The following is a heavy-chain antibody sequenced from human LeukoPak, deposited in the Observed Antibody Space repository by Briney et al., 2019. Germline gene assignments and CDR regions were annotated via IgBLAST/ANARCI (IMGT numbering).Heavy chain of an antibody. J-gene: IGHJ6*02. CDR2: IYSIGGT. V-gene: IGHV4-4*07. Sequence: KPSETLSLTCTVSGGSISSYYWSWIRQPAGKGLEWIGRIYSIGGTNYNPSLKSRVTMSVDTSKNQFSLKLSSVTAADTAVYYCAKQSYYYYGMDVWGQGTTVTVSS. CDR3: AKQSYYYYGMDV. D-gene: IGHD6-19*01. CDR1: GGSISSYY.